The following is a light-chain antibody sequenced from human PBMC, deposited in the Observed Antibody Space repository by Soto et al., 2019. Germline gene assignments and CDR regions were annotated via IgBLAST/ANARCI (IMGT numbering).Light chain of an antibody. CDR2: EVT. CDR3: NSFRVSHLYV. J-gene: IGLJ1*01. CDR1: CTHVGGYNA. Sequence: QSALGQPASVSGSPVQTITISCTGICTHVGGYNAVSWYQHHPGKAPKLIIYEVTHRPSGVSDRFSASKSGNTASLTISGLQAEDEADYYCNSFRVSHLYVFGTGTKVTVL. V-gene: IGLV2-14*01.